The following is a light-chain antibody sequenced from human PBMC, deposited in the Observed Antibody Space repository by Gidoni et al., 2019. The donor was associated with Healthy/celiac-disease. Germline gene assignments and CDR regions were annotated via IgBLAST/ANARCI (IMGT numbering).Light chain of an antibody. J-gene: IGKJ4*01. CDR3: QQRSNWPRGT. CDR1: QSVSSY. CDR2: DAS. Sequence: EIVLTQSTATLSLSPGERATLSCRASQSVSSYLAWYQQKPGQAPRLLIYDASNRATGIPARFSGSGSGTDFTLTISSLEPEDCAVYYCQQRSNWPRGTFGGGTKVEIK. V-gene: IGKV3-11*01.